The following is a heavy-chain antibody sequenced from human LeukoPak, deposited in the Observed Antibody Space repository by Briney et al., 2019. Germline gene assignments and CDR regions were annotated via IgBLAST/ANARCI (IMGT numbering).Heavy chain of an antibody. J-gene: IGHJ4*02. D-gene: IGHD3-10*01. CDR1: GGSISSYY. Sequence: SETLSLTCTVSGGSISSYYWSWIRQPAGEGLEWIGRIYTSGSTNYNPSLKSRVTMSVDTSKNQFSLKLSSVTAADTAVHYCARVNYYGSGSPNDYWGQGTLVTVSS. V-gene: IGHV4-4*07. CDR2: IYTSGST. CDR3: ARVNYYGSGSPNDY.